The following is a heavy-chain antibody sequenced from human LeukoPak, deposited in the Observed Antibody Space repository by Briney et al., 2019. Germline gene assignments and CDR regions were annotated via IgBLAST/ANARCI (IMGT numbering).Heavy chain of an antibody. CDR2: MSYSGST. D-gene: IGHD6-19*01. V-gene: IGHV4-59*12. J-gene: IGHJ4*02. Sequence: SETLSLTCTVSGGSISDYYWNWIRQPPGKGLEWIGYMSYSGSTNYNPSLKSRVTISVDMSKNQFSLRLSSVTAADTAVYYCARALYSIGFFDYWGQGTLVTVSS. CDR3: ARALYSIGFFDY. CDR1: GGSISDYY.